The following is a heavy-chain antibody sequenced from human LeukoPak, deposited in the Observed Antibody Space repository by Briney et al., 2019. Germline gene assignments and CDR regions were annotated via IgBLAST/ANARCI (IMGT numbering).Heavy chain of an antibody. CDR1: GGSISSSSYY. D-gene: IGHD3-10*01. CDR2: IYYSGST. J-gene: IGHJ4*02. Sequence: SETLSLTCTVSGGSISSSSYYWGWIRQPPGKGLEWIGSIYYSGSTYYNPSLKSRVAISVDTSKNQFSLKLSSVTAADTAVYYCAREKYGTYYYGSGSPTGEDYWGQGTLVTVSS. V-gene: IGHV4-39*07. CDR3: AREKYGTYYYGSGSPTGEDY.